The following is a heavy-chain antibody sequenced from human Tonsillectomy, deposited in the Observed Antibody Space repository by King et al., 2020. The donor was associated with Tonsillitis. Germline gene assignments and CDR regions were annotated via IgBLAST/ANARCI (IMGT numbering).Heavy chain of an antibody. V-gene: IGHV3-72*01. D-gene: IGHD1-26*01. CDR1: VFTVSDPY. CDR2: SRNKANSFTT. J-gene: IGHJ4*02. Sequence: EVQLLESGGGLVLPGGSLRLSCVVSVFTVSDPYMAWVRQASGNGLGWGGRSRNKANSFTTEYAASVKGRCTISRDDSKKSLYLQMNSLKTEDTAVYYCASGEVGATDYWGQGTLVTVSS. CDR3: ASGEVGATDY.